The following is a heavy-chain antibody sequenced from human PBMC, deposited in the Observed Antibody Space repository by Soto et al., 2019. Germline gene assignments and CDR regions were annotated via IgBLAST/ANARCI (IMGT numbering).Heavy chain of an antibody. CDR3: ARGYL. V-gene: IGHV3-7*04. CDR2: MKHDETEK. J-gene: IGHJ4*02. Sequence: GGSLRLSCVASGFTLSSSWMSWVRQAPGKGLEWVANMKHDETEKYYVDSVKGRFTISRDNAKNSLYLQMNSLRAEDTAVYFCARGYLGGKGPLVTVPS. CDR1: GFTLSSSW. D-gene: IGHD1-1*01.